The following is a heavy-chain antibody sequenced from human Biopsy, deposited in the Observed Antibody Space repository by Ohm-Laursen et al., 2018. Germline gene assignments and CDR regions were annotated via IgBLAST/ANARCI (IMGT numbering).Heavy chain of an antibody. J-gene: IGHJ6*02. CDR2: VYYNGNT. CDR3: ARLGDFHGSGIYGLDV. CDR1: YGSISGHF. D-gene: IGHD3-10*01. V-gene: IGHV4-59*11. Sequence: SETLSLTCAVTYGSISGHFWSWIRQAPGKGLEWIGYVYYNGNTNYSPSLKSRATISLDTSKDRFSLKLTSATAADTALYYCARLGDFHGSGIYGLDVWGRGTLVTVSS.